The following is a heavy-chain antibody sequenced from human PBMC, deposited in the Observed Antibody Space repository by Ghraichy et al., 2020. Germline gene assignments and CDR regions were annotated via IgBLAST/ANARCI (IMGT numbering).Heavy chain of an antibody. CDR2: INPSGGST. J-gene: IGHJ6*02. V-gene: IGHV1-46*01. CDR1: GYTFTSYY. Sequence: ASVKVSCKASGYTFTSYYMHWVRQAPGQGLEWMGIINPSGGSTSYAQKFQGRVTMTRDTSTSTVYMELSSLRSEDTAVYYCARDANYGSGMVHGMDVWGQGTTVTVSS. CDR3: ARDANYGSGMVHGMDV. D-gene: IGHD3-10*01.